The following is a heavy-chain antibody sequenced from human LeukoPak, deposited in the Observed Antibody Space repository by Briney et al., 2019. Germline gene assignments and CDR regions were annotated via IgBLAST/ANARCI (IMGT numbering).Heavy chain of an antibody. V-gene: IGHV3-11*01. J-gene: IGHJ4*02. Sequence: GGSLRLSCTASGFTFSDYYMNWIRQAPGKGLEWVSYISGSGSPIYYADSVKGRFTISRDNAKNSLYLQMNSLRVEDTAVYYCAKGPQLGERFADYWGQGTLVTVSS. CDR3: AKGPQLGERFADY. D-gene: IGHD3-3*01. CDR2: ISGSGSPI. CDR1: GFTFSDYY.